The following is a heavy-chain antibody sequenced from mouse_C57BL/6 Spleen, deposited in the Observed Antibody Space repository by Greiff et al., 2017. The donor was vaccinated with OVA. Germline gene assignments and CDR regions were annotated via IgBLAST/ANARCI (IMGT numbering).Heavy chain of an antibody. D-gene: IGHD4-1*02. CDR2: INYDGSST. J-gene: IGHJ2*01. CDR3: ARGSNWDYYFDD. CDR1: GFTFSDYY. Sequence: EVQLVESEGGLVQPGSSMKLSCTASGFTFSDYYMAWVRQVPEKGLEWVANINYDGSSTYYLDSLKSRFIISRDNAKNILYLQMSSLKSEDTATYYCARGSNWDYYFDDWGQGTTLTVSS. V-gene: IGHV5-16*01.